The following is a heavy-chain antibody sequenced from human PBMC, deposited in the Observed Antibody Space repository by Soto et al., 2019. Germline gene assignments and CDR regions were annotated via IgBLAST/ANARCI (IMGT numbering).Heavy chain of an antibody. CDR3: VRAPEQRPLGF. V-gene: IGHV3-74*03. D-gene: IGHD6-19*01. Sequence: GGSLRLSCAASGFSLSDYWMHCVRQVPGKGLLWVSRISVDGRDTTYADSVRGRFTISRDNAKNTLYLQMNSLRAEDTAGYYCVRAPEQRPLGFWGDGSLVTVSS. J-gene: IGHJ4*01. CDR1: GFSLSDYW. CDR2: ISVDGRDT.